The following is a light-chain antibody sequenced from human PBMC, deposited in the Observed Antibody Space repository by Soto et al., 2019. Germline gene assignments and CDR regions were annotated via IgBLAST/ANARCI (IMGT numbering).Light chain of an antibody. J-gene: IGKJ5*01. CDR3: QQYNDWPIT. CDR2: GAS. CDR1: QSVAVN. Sequence: EVEMPKSTCTLSLSPGERCTLSCSSIQSVAVNLAWFQQKPGQGPRLLIYGASTRATGIPARFSGSGSETDFTLTVSSLRSEDSAVYYCQQYNDWPITFGQGTRLAI. V-gene: IGKV3-15*01.